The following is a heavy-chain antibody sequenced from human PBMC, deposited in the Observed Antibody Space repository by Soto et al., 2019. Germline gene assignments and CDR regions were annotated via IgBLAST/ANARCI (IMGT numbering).Heavy chain of an antibody. CDR2: ISGSGTIT. V-gene: IGHV3-23*01. Sequence: EVQLLESGGGLVQPGGSLRLSCAASGFPFSSRAMSWVRQAPGKGLEWVSAISGSGTITYYADSVKGRFTISRDTSKNTLYLQMNSLRADDTAVYYCAEQARYCSGADCRAWGQGTLVTVSS. D-gene: IGHD2-15*01. CDR1: GFPFSSRA. J-gene: IGHJ5*02. CDR3: AEQARYCSGADCRA.